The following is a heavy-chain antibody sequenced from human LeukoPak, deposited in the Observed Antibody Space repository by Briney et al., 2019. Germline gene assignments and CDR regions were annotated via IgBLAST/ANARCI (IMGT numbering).Heavy chain of an antibody. Sequence: GGSLRLSCAASGFTFSSYEMNWVRQAPGKGLEWVSYISSSGSTIYYADSVEGRFTISRDNAKNSLYLQMNSLRAEDTAVYYCARVNTYYDFWSGYPDYWGQGTLVTVSS. CDR2: ISSSGSTI. D-gene: IGHD3-3*01. V-gene: IGHV3-48*03. CDR3: ARVNTYYDFWSGYPDY. J-gene: IGHJ4*02. CDR1: GFTFSSYE.